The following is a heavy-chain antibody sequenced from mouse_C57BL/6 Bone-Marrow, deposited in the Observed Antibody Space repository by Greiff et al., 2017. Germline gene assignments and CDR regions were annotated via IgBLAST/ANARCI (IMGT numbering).Heavy chain of an antibody. Sequence: QVQLQQSGAELARPGASVKLSCKASGYTFTSYGISWVKQRTGQGLEWIGEIYPRSGNTYYNEKFKGKATMTADTSSSTAYVELRSLTSEDSAVYFCARWGGDAWFAYGGQGTLVTVSA. D-gene: IGHD3-3*01. CDR1: GYTFTSYG. CDR2: IYPRSGNT. CDR3: ARWGGDAWFAY. J-gene: IGHJ3*01. V-gene: IGHV1-81*01.